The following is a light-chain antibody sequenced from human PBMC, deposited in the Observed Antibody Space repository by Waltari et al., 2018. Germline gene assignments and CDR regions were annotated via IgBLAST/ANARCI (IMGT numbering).Light chain of an antibody. CDR2: GAS. CDR1: QSISSN. J-gene: IGKJ2*01. Sequence: ELVMTQSPATLSVSPGDRATLSCRASQSISSNLAWYQQKPGQAPRLLIYGASTRATGIPARFSGSGSGTEFTLTISSLQSEDFVVYYCQHYNSWPPYTFGQGTKLEIK. V-gene: IGKV3-15*01. CDR3: QHYNSWPPYT.